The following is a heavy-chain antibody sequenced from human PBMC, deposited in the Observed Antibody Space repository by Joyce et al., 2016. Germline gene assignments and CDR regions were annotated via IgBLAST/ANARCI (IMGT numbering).Heavy chain of an antibody. CDR3: ARRQLRGYFDS. D-gene: IGHD1-26*01. CDR2: IYYSGST. Sequence: QLQLQESGPGLVEPSETLSLTCTVSGGSISSDSYYWGWIRQPPGKGLEWIGNIYYSGSTYYNPSLKSRVTISLDTSRNQFSLKLSAVTAADTTVYFCARRQLRGYFDSWGQGTLVTVSS. V-gene: IGHV4-39*01. J-gene: IGHJ4*02. CDR1: GGSISSDSYY.